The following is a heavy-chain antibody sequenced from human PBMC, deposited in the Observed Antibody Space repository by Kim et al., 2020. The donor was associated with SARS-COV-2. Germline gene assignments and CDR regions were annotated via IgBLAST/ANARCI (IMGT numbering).Heavy chain of an antibody. CDR2: GGRNK. J-gene: IGHJ5*02. CDR3: AKAILES. Sequence: GGRNKYYADSVKGRFTISRDNSKNTLYLQMNRLRAEDTAVYYCAKAILESWGQGTLVTVSS. D-gene: IGHD2-21*01. V-gene: IGHV3-30*02.